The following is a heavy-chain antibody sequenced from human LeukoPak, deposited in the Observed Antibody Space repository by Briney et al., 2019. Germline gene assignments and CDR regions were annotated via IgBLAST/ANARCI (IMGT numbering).Heavy chain of an antibody. CDR2: IKSDGTST. Sequence: GGSLRLSCAASGFTVSSYWMHWVRQAPGKGPVWVSRIKSDGTSTYYADSVKGRFTISSDKAKKTLYLQMNSLRAEDTAVYYCARSDWFDPWGQGTLVTVSS. CDR3: ARSDWFDP. CDR1: GFTVSSYW. V-gene: IGHV3-74*01. J-gene: IGHJ5*02.